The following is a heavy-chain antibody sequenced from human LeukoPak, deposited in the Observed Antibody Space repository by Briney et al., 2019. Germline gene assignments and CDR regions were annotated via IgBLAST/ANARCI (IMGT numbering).Heavy chain of an antibody. CDR3: TRGGTTTWVGSFDY. CDR2: ISPYNGNT. J-gene: IGHJ4*02. V-gene: IGHV1-18*01. D-gene: IGHD1-26*01. Sequence: ASVKVSCKASGYSFTSYGISGVRQTPGRGLEWMGWISPYNGNTNYVQNLQGIVTMTKDTSTSTAYVELRSLSSDDTAVYYCTRGGTTTWVGSFDYWGQGSLVTVSS. CDR1: GYSFTSYG.